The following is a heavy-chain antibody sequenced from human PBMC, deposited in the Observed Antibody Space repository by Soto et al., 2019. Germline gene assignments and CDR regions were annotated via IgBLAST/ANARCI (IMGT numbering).Heavy chain of an antibody. CDR2: IYSGGST. CDR1: GFTVSSNY. Sequence: EVQLVESGGGLVQPGGSLRLSCAASGFTVSSNYMSWVRQAPGKGLEWVSVIYSGGSTYYADSVKGRFTISRDNSKNTLYLQMNSLRAEDTAVYYCARAAKGSGYYYRYDFDYWGQGTLVTVSS. J-gene: IGHJ4*02. D-gene: IGHD3-22*01. CDR3: ARAAKGSGYYYRYDFDY. V-gene: IGHV3-66*01.